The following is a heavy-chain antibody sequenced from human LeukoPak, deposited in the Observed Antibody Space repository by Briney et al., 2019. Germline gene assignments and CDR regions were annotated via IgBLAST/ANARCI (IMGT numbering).Heavy chain of an antibody. CDR2: ITTTGGST. Sequence: GGSLRLSCAASGFIFRNYVMRCVRQAPGKRLAWVSTITTTGGSTDYADSVKGRFTISRDNSKYTLYLQMNSLRVEDTAVYYCAKATGDIGHFYFDSWGQGTLVTVSS. D-gene: IGHD2-21*02. CDR3: AKATGDIGHFYFDS. CDR1: GFIFRNYV. J-gene: IGHJ4*02. V-gene: IGHV3-23*01.